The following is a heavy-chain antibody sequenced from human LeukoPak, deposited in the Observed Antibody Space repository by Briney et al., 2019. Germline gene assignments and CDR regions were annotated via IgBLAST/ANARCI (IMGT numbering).Heavy chain of an antibody. CDR2: ITTGDGNT. CDR3: AKDGGLWVSAHWGDS. Sequence: GGSLRLSCTASGFTFSSYTMAWVRQAPGKGLKWVTTITTGDGNTYYADSVKGRFTVSRDDSKNTLYLQMNSLRAEDTAVYYCAKDGGLWVSAHWGDSWGRGTLVTVSS. J-gene: IGHJ4*02. V-gene: IGHV3-23*01. D-gene: IGHD7-27*01. CDR1: GFTFSSYT.